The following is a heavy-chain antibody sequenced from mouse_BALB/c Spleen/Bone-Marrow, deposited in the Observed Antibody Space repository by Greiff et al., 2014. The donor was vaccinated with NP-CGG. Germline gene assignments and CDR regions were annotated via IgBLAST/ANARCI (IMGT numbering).Heavy chain of an antibody. J-gene: IGHJ4*01. D-gene: IGHD1-1*02. CDR1: GFTFSDFY. CDR3: ARSGERYGAMDY. CDR2: ISDGGTYT. V-gene: IGHV5-4*02. Sequence: DVHLVESGGGLVKPGGSLKLSCAASGFTFSDFYMFWFRQTPEKRLEWVATISDGGTYTYYPDGVKGRFTISRDNAKNNLYLQMSSLKSEDTAIYYCARSGERYGAMDYWGQGTSVTVSS.